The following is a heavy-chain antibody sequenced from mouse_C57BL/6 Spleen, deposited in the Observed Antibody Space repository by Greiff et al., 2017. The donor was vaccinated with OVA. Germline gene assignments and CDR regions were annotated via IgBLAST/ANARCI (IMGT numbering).Heavy chain of an antibody. CDR2: IYPGDGDT. J-gene: IGHJ1*03. D-gene: IGHD1-1*01. V-gene: IGHV1-82*01. Sequence: QVHVKQSGPELVKPGASVKISCKASGYAFSSSWMNWVKQRPGKGLEWIGRIYPGDGDTNYNGKFKGKATLTADNSSSTAYMQLSSLTSEGCAVYVCARAMTTVVGKYLDVWGTGTTVTVSS. CDR3: ARAMTTVVGKYLDV. CDR1: GYAFSSSW.